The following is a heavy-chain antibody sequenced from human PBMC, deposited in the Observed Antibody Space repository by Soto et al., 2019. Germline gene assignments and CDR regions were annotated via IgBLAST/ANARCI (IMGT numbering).Heavy chain of an antibody. CDR1: GFTFSSYG. CDR3: AKDSGWLSQALDI. J-gene: IGHJ3*02. D-gene: IGHD6-19*01. Sequence: GGSLRLSCAASGFTFSSYGMHWVRQAPGKGLEWVAVISYDGSNKYYADSVKGRFTVSRDNSKNTLYLQMNSLRAEDTAVYYCAKDSGWLSQALDIWGQGTMVTVSS. V-gene: IGHV3-30*18. CDR2: ISYDGSNK.